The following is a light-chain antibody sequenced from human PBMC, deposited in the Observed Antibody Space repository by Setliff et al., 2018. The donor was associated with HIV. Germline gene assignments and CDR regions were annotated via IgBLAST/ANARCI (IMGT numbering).Light chain of an antibody. CDR2: DVS. J-gene: IGLJ1*01. V-gene: IGLV2-14*03. CDR1: SSDLGGYNY. CDR3: SSYTSSSTLEGV. Sequence: HSALTQPRSVSGSPGQSVTISCTGTSSDLGGYNYVSWYQQHPGKAPKLMIYDVSNRPSGVSNRFSGSKSGNTASLTISGLQAEDEADYYCSSYTSSSTLEGVFGTGTKVTVL.